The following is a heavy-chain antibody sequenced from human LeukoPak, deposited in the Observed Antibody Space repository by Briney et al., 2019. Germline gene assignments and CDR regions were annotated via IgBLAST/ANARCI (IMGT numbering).Heavy chain of an antibody. CDR3: ARDLPGYSSGWNRMAFDI. V-gene: IGHV3-21*01. CDR2: ISSTSSYT. Sequence: PGGSLRLSCAASRFTFSTYSMNWVRQAPGKGLEWVSSISSTSSYTYYADSVQGRFTISRDNAKNSLYLQMNSLRAEDTAVYYCARDLPGYSSGWNRMAFDIWGQGTMVTVSS. J-gene: IGHJ3*02. CDR1: RFTFSTYS. D-gene: IGHD6-19*01.